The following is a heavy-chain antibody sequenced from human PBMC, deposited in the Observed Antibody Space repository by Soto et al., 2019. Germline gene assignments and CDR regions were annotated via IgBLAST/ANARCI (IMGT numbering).Heavy chain of an antibody. CDR1: GGSFSGYY. CDR3: ARVVKYSSSCHDY. D-gene: IGHD6-6*01. Sequence: SETLSLTGAVCGGSFSGYYWSCIRQPPGKGLEWIGEINHSGSTNYNPSLKSRVTISVDTSKNQFSLKLSSVTAADTAVYYCARVVKYSSSCHDYWGQGTLVTVSS. V-gene: IGHV4-34*01. J-gene: IGHJ4*02. CDR2: INHSGST.